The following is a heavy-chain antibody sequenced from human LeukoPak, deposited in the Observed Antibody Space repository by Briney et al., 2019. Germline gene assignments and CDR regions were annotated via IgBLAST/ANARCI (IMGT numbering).Heavy chain of an antibody. CDR1: GYTSTSYA. Sequence: AASVKVSCKASGYTSTSYAMNWVRQAPGQGLEWMGWINTNTGNPTYAQGFTGRFVFSLDTSVSTAYLQISSLKAEDTAVYYCARDPPYYYYDSSGEYFDYWGQGTLVTVSS. D-gene: IGHD3-22*01. V-gene: IGHV7-4-1*02. J-gene: IGHJ4*02. CDR2: INTNTGNP. CDR3: ARDPPYYYYDSSGEYFDY.